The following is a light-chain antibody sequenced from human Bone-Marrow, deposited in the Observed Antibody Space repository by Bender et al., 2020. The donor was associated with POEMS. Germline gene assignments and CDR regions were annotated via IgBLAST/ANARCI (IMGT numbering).Light chain of an antibody. Sequence: SDDLTQAPSLSVSPGQTARITCSGDALPRQFAYWYQQRPGRAPVLVIFKDSERRSGILARLSAASSSATAALLISGVVPADDAAYYCRSAVNSATYVLFGGGTRLSVL. V-gene: IGLV3-25*03. CDR1: ALPRQF. J-gene: IGLJ2*01. CDR2: KDS. CDR3: RSAVNSATYVL.